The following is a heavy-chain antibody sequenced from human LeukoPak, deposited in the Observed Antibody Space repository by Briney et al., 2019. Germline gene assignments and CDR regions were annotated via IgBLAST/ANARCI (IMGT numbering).Heavy chain of an antibody. J-gene: IGHJ4*02. Sequence: PGESLRLSCAASGFTFSSYAMSWVRQAPGKGLEWVSAISGSGGSTYYADSVKGRFTISRGNSKNTLYLQMNSLRAEDTAVYYCAKGASSSWYPSFFDYWGQGTLVTVSS. CDR2: ISGSGGST. CDR1: GFTFSSYA. CDR3: AKGASSSWYPSFFDY. D-gene: IGHD6-13*01. V-gene: IGHV3-23*01.